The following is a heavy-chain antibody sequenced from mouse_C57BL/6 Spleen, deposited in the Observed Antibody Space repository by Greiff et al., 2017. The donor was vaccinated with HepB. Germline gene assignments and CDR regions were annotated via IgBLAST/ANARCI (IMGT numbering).Heavy chain of an antibody. V-gene: IGHV5-15*01. CDR3: ARLPIYDGNGYFDV. CDR1: GFTFSDYG. D-gene: IGHD2-1*01. J-gene: IGHJ1*03. CDR2: ISNLAYSI. Sequence: EVQGVESGGGLVQPGGSLKLSCAASGFTFSDYGMAWVRQAPRKGPEWVAFISNLAYSIYYADTVTGRFTISRENAKNTLYLEMSSLRSEDTAMYYCARLPIYDGNGYFDVWGTGTTVTVSS.